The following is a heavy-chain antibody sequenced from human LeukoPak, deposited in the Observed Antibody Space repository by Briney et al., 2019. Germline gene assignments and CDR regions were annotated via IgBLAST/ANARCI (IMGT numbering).Heavy chain of an antibody. CDR1: GGTFSSYA. D-gene: IGHD3-3*01. CDR2: IIPIFGTA. CDR3: ARELPHFGVLENAFDI. V-gene: IGHV1-69*13. Sequence: SVKVSCKASGGTFSSYAISWVRQAPGQGLEWMGRIIPIFGTANYAQKFQGRVTITADESTSTAYMELSGLRSEDTAVYYCARELPHFGVLENAFDIWGQGTMVTVPS. J-gene: IGHJ3*02.